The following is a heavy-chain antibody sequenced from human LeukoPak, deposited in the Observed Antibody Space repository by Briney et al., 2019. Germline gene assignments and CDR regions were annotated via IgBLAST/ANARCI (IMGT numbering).Heavy chain of an antibody. Sequence: NPSETLSLTCTVSGASLTNPTYYQWSWIRQAPGKGLELIGSLYSTESPKFNPSLRSRVTMSLDTSKNQFSLKLSSVTAEDSAVYYCARFKSGGWSYFDSWGQGTLVTVSS. CDR2: LYSTESP. J-gene: IGHJ4*02. V-gene: IGHV4-61*01. CDR3: ARFKSGGWSYFDS. CDR1: GASLTNPTYY. D-gene: IGHD4-23*01.